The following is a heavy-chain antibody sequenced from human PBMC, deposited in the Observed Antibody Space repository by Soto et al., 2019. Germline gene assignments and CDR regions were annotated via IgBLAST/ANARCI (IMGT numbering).Heavy chain of an antibody. CDR1: RGPIGNYY. V-gene: IGHV4-59*01. Sequence: PSETLSLTCSVFRGPIGNYYWSWIRQPPGKGPEWIGNIHYSGNTNYNPSRKSRVTISVDTSKNQFSLKVRSVTAADTAVYYCARVGGYYGDYPIFDYWGRGTLVTVSS. J-gene: IGHJ4*02. D-gene: IGHD4-17*01. CDR2: IHYSGNT. CDR3: ARVGGYYGDYPIFDY.